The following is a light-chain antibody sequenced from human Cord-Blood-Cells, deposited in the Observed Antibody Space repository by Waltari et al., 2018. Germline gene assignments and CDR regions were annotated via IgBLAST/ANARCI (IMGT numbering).Light chain of an antibody. CDR2: QGS. CDR1: SSDFGCYNL. V-gene: IGLV2-23*01. Sequence: QSALTQPASVSGSPGHSITTSCTGTSSDFGCYNLVSWYQQHPGKAPKLMISQGSKRPSGVCHRFSGSKSGNTASLTISGLQAEDEADYYCCSYAGSYVVFGVGTKLTIL. CDR3: CSYAGSYVV. J-gene: IGLJ2*01.